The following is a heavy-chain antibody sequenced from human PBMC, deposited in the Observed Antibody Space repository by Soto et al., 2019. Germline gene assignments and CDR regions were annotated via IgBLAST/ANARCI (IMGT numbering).Heavy chain of an antibody. CDR1: GGSISSGGYY. V-gene: IGHV4-31*03. Sequence: SETLSLTCTVSGGSISSGGYYWSWIRQHPGKGLEWIGYIYYSGSTYYNPSLKSRVTISVDTSKNQFSLKLSSVTAADSAVYYCARLHYYGSGINNWFDPWGQGTLVTVSS. CDR3: ARLHYYGSGINNWFDP. D-gene: IGHD3-10*01. J-gene: IGHJ5*02. CDR2: IYYSGST.